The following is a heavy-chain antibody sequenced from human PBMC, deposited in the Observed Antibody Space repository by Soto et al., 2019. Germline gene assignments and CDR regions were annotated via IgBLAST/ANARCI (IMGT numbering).Heavy chain of an antibody. CDR3: ARAVVVVAAQYYYYYYGMDV. Sequence: SQTLSLTCAISGDSVSSNSAAWNWIRQSPSRGLEWLGRTYYRSKWYNDYAVSVKSRITINPDTSKNQFSLQLNSVTPEDTAVYYCARAVVVVAAQYYYYYYGMDVWGQGTTVTVSS. CDR1: GDSVSSNSAA. CDR2: TYYRSKWYN. V-gene: IGHV6-1*01. J-gene: IGHJ6*02. D-gene: IGHD2-15*01.